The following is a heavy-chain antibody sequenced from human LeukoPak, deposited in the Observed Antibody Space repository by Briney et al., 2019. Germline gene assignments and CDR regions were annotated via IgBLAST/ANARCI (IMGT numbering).Heavy chain of an antibody. D-gene: IGHD2-2*02. CDR3: ARGEQGPYCSSTSCYNAIDY. CDR1: GGSISSSSYY. CDR2: IYYTGTT. V-gene: IGHV4-39*07. J-gene: IGHJ4*02. Sequence: SETLSLTCTVSGGSISSSSYYWAWIRQPPGKGLEWIGNIYYTGTTYYNPSLKSRVTISVDTSKNQFSLKLSSVTAADTAVYYCARGEQGPYCSSTSCYNAIDYWGQGTLVTVSS.